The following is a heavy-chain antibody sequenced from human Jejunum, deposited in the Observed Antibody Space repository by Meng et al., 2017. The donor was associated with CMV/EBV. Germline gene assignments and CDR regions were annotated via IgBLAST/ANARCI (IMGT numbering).Heavy chain of an antibody. CDR1: SGSINNYY. J-gene: IGHJ4*02. V-gene: IGHV4-4*07. D-gene: IGHD1-26*01. CDR3: ARGPGASTREGFDY. CDR2: FYSSDTY. Sequence: QVQLQDSGPGLVKPXGXLSLTCTVSSGSINNYYWSWIRQSAGKGLEWIGRFYSSDTYNYHPSLNSRVTMSLDTSKNQFSLNLRSVTAADTAIYYCARGPGASTREGFDYWGLGTLVTVSS.